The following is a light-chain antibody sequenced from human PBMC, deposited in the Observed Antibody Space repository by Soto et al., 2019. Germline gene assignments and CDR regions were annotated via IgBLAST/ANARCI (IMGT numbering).Light chain of an antibody. J-gene: IGKJ4*01. V-gene: IGKV3-15*01. CDR1: QSVSRN. CDR2: GAS. CDR3: QQYNNWPPPLT. Sequence: EIVMTQSPATLSVSPGERATLSCRASQSVSRNLAWYQQKPGQAPRLLLSGASTRATGIPARFSGSGSGTEFTLTISSLQSEDFAVYYCQQYNNWPPPLTFGGGTKVEIK.